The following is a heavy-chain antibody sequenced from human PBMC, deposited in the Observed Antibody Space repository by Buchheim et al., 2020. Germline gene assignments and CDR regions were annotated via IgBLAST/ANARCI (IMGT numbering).Heavy chain of an antibody. CDR1: GFTFSSYA. J-gene: IGHJ5*02. Sequence: EVQLLESGGGLVQPGGSLRLSCAASGFTFSSYAMSWVRQAPGKGLEWVSAISVSGGSTYYADSVTGRFTISRDNSKNTLYLQMNSLRAEDTAVYYCAKGHSPGSYSGNWFDPWGQGTL. V-gene: IGHV3-23*01. D-gene: IGHD1-26*01. CDR2: ISVSGGST. CDR3: AKGHSPGSYSGNWFDP.